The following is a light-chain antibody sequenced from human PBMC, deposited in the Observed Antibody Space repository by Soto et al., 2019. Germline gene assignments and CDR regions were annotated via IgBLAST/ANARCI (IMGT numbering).Light chain of an antibody. CDR3: QHCSNLRPST. CDR1: ESVSNNY. CDR2: DAS. J-gene: IGKJ5*01. Sequence: EIVLTDYPCTLSLSPETRSNLSCRAGESVSNNYLAWYQQKPRQAPSLLIYDASNRATGIPASFSGSGSAIVFTLPISTIQPPGFGVHDDQHCSNLRPSTFGLGTRLEIK. V-gene: IGKV3D-20*02.